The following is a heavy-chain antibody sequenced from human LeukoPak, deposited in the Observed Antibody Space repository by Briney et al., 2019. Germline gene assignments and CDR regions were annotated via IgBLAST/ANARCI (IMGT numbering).Heavy chain of an antibody. CDR2: IKEDGSEK. CDR3: AADVGAD. V-gene: IGHV3-7*01. CDR1: GFTFSSSW. Sequence: GGSLRLSCAASGFTFSSSWMTWVRQTPGKGLEWVANIKEDGSEKYYVDSVKGRFTISRDNAKNSLYLQMNSLRAEDTALYYCAADVGADWGQGTLVTVSS. J-gene: IGHJ4*02.